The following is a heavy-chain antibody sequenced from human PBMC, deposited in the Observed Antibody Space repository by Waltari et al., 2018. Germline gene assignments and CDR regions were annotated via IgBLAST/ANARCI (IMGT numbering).Heavy chain of an antibody. CDR2: SSDSGGVT. CDR3: VGEGPRSTPVGC. J-gene: IGHJ4*02. V-gene: IGHV3-23*01. D-gene: IGHD4-17*01. Sequence: EVQLLESGGGLVQPGGSLRLSCAASGFTFSGYAMSWVRQAPGEGLDWVAVSSDSGGVTYYADSVKCRFTISRDNSKNTLYLQMNSLRAEDMAMYYCVGEGPRSTPVGCWGQGTLVTVSS. CDR1: GFTFSGYA.